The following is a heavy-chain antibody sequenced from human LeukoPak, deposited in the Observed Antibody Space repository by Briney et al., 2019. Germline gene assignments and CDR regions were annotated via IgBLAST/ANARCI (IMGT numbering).Heavy chain of an antibody. CDR3: AGIAAGDAFDI. D-gene: IGHD6-13*01. CDR2: ISSSSSYI. V-gene: IGHV3-21*01. Sequence: PGGSLRLSCAASGFTFSSYEMNWVRQAPGKGLEWVSSISSSSSYIYYADSVKGRFTISRDNAKNSLYLQMNSLRAEDTAVYYCAGIAAGDAFDIWGPRDNGHRLF. J-gene: IGHJ3*02. CDR1: GFTFSSYE.